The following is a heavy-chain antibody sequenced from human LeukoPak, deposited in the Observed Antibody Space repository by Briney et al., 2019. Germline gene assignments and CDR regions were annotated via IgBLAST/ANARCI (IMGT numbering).Heavy chain of an antibody. J-gene: IGHJ4*02. CDR3: AKDPNYYDSSGLGDY. CDR1: GFTFSSYG. V-gene: IGHV3-30*18. Sequence: PGMSLRLSCAASGFTFSSYGMHWVRQAPGKGLEWVAVISYDGSNKYYADSVKGRFIISRDNSKNTLYLQMNSLRAEDTAVYYCAKDPNYYDSSGLGDYWGQGTLVTVSS. CDR2: ISYDGSNK. D-gene: IGHD3-22*01.